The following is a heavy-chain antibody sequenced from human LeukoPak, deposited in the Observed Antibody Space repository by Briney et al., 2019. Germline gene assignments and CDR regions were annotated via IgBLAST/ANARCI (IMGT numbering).Heavy chain of an antibody. V-gene: IGHV1-2*02. Sequence: GASVKVSCKASGYTFTGYHIHWVRQAPGQGLEWMGWINPNSGGTNYAQKFQGRVTMTRDTSISTAYMELSRLRSDDTAVYYCARLIVPAASDAFDIWGQGTMVTVSS. CDR3: ARLIVPAASDAFDI. J-gene: IGHJ3*02. CDR1: GYTFTGYH. CDR2: INPNSGGT. D-gene: IGHD2-2*01.